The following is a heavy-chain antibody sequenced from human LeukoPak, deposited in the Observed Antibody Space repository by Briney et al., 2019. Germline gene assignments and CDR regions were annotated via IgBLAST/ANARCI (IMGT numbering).Heavy chain of an antibody. J-gene: IGHJ6*03. CDR1: RFTFNTYA. CDR3: AREGAGRGGDYHYYMDV. V-gene: IGHV3-30*04. Sequence: GGSLRLSCEASRFTFNTYAMHWVRQAPGKGLEWVAHISYDGRNTYYAESVKGRFTISRDNSKNTLYLQMNSLRTEDTALYYCAREGAGRGGDYHYYMDVWGKGTTVTVSS. D-gene: IGHD1-26*01. CDR2: ISYDGRNT.